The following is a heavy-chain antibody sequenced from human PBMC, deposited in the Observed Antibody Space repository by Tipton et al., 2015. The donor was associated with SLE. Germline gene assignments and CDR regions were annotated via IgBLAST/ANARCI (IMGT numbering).Heavy chain of an antibody. CDR3: ARVLWGVTGTFDY. CDR1: GDSITSDTYY. Sequence: LRLSCSVSGDSITSDTYYWSWIRQPAGKGLEWIGQIYTSGGTDYNPSLKGRVTITSDTSLNRVSLMLSSVTAADTAIYYCARVLWGVTGTFDYWGQGTLVTVSS. J-gene: IGHJ4*02. V-gene: IGHV4-61*09. D-gene: IGHD6-19*01. CDR2: IYTSGGT.